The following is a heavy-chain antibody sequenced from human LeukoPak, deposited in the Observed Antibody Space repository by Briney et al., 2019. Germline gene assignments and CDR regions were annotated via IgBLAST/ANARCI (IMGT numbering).Heavy chain of an antibody. CDR1: GFTFSSYA. D-gene: IGHD1-26*01. J-gene: IGHJ4*02. Sequence: GSLRLSCAASGFTFSSYAMSWVRQPPGKGLEWIGSIYYSGSTYYNPSLKSRVTISVDTSKNQFSLKLSSVTAADTAVYYCGVLGSRGFDYWGQGTLVTVSS. V-gene: IGHV4-39*01. CDR3: GVLGSRGFDY. CDR2: IYYSGST.